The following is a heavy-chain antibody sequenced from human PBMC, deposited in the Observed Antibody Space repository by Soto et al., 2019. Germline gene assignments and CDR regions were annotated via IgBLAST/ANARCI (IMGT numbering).Heavy chain of an antibody. J-gene: IGHJ4*02. D-gene: IGHD3-22*01. CDR3: ARLWTYYYDSSGYYYDY. Sequence: SETLSLTCTVSGGSISSYYWSWIRQPPGKGLEWIGYIYYSGSTNYNPSLKSRVTISVDTSKNQFSLKLSSVTAADTAVYYCARLWTYYYDSSGYYYDYWGQGTLVTVSS. CDR2: IYYSGST. CDR1: GGSISSYY. V-gene: IGHV4-59*08.